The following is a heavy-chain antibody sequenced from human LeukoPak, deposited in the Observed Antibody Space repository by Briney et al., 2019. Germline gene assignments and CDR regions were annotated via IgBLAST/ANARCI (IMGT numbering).Heavy chain of an antibody. J-gene: IGHJ4*02. CDR3: STSHNGDPDHFDY. CDR1: GFTFTNHW. CDR2: ISNDGRST. V-gene: IGHV3-74*01. Sequence: GGSLRLSCAVSGFTFTNHWMHWVRQVPGEGLLRVSRISNDGRSTNYADSVKGRFTISRDNAKDTLHLQMNSLRAEDTAMYYCSTSHNGDPDHFDYWGQGTLVTVSS. D-gene: IGHD4-17*01.